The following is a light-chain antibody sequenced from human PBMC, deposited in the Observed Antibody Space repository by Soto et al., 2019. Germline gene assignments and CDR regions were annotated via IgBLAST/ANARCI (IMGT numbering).Light chain of an antibody. V-gene: IGLV2-14*01. J-gene: IGLJ2*01. CDR2: EVT. Sequence: QSALTQPASVSGSPGQSITISCTGTSRDVGGYNYVSWYQQHPDKAPKLLIYEVTNRPSGVSNRFSGSKSGNTASPTIYGLQAEDEADYYCSSYTNSGSVFGGGTQLTVL. CDR1: SRDVGGYNY. CDR3: SSYTNSGSV.